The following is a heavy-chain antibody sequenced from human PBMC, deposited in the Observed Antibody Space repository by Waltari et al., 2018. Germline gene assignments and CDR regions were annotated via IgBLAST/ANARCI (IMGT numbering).Heavy chain of an antibody. D-gene: IGHD6-25*01. J-gene: IGHJ4*02. CDR2: INTSGSIT. CDR3: VLYSSEVLGDC. CDR1: GFTFSNYW. V-gene: IGHV3-74*01. Sequence: QLVESGGGLVQPGGSLKLSCAASGFTFSNYWLHWVRQAPGKGLLSVAHINTSGSITNYADSVKGRFTISRDNAKNTLFLQMNSLRAEDTALYYCVLYSSEVLGDCWGRGTLVTVSS.